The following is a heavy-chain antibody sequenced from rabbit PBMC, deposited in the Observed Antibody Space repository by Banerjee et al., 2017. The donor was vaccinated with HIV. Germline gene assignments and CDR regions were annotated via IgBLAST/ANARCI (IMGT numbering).Heavy chain of an antibody. CDR2: VDAGSSGST. V-gene: IGHV1S40*01. CDR3: ARDVSSSGAYEFSL. CDR1: GFSFSSYY. Sequence: QSLEESGGDLVKPGASLTLTCTASGFSFSSYYMWWVRQAPGKGLEWIAYVDAGSSGSTYYANWAKGRFTVAKTSSTTVTLQMTSLTAADTATYFCARDVSSSGAYEFSLWGPGTLVTVS. D-gene: IGHD1-1*01. J-gene: IGHJ4*01.